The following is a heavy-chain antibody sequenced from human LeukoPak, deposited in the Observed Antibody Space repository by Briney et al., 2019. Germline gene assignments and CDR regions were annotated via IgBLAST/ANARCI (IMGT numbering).Heavy chain of an antibody. J-gene: IGHJ4*02. CDR1: GGTFSSYA. V-gene: IGHV1-69*13. D-gene: IGHD3-16*01. Sequence: GASVKVSCKASGGTFSSYAISWVRQAPGQGLEWMGGIIPIFRTTNYAQKFQGRVTIIADEPTSTAYMELSSLRSEDTALYYCAGDSTSSIFGGFSEGLNFWGQGTLDTVSS. CDR3: AGDSTSSIFGGFSEGLNF. CDR2: IIPIFRTT.